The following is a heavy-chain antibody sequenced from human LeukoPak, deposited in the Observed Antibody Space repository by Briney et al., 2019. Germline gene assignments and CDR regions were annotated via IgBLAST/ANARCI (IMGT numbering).Heavy chain of an antibody. CDR1: GLSRSTSAVG. J-gene: IGHJ4*02. CDR3: VHRARWGAPSFDY. CDR2: IYCDDDK. D-gene: IGHD3-16*01. Sequence: SGPTLIKAKQTPGLTFSFSGLSRSTSAVGEGWVRHPPGKALERLALIYCDDDKLYSPSLKSRLTITHDTSKNQVVLTMTNMDPVDTATYYCVHRARWGAPSFDYWGQGTLVTVSS. V-gene: IGHV2-5*02.